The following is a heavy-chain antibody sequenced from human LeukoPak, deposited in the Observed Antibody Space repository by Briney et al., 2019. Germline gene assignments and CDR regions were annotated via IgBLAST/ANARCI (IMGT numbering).Heavy chain of an antibody. CDR3: ARDSDGDPSFEY. CDR1: GFTFSSYA. D-gene: IGHD4-17*01. CDR2: ITGSSDTI. J-gene: IGHJ4*02. Sequence: GGSLRLSCAASGFTFSSYAMSWVRQAPGKGLEWVSYITGSSDTIFYADSVKGRFTISRDNAKNSLYLQMNSLRDEDTAVYYCARDSDGDPSFEYWGQGSLVTVSS. V-gene: IGHV3-48*02.